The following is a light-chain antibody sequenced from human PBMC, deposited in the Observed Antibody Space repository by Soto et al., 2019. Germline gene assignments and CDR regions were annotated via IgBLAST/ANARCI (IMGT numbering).Light chain of an antibody. V-gene: IGKV1-17*01. CDR2: AAS. CDR1: QFISNY. CDR3: LQNNSYPRT. J-gene: IGKJ1*01. Sequence: DIQMTQSPSSLSASVGDRITITCRASQFISNYLGWYQQKPGKAPKRLIYAASSLLSGVPSRFSGSGSETEFTLTISSLQPEDFATYYCLQNNSYPRTFGQGTKVDIK.